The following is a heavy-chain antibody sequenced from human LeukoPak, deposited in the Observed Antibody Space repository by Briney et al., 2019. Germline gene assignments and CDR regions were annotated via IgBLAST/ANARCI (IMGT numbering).Heavy chain of an antibody. CDR2: IYRSGST. Sequence: KTSETLSLTCSGSNYSISNSLYWGWLRQPPGKGLEWIGSIYRSGSTFYNPSLKSRVTISLDTSKNQFSLKLSSVTAADTAVYFCARVTYGYYMDGCGKATTFTVSS. J-gene: IGHJ6*03. CDR1: NYSISNSLY. V-gene: IGHV4-38-2*02. CDR3: ARVTYGYYMDG. D-gene: IGHD4-17*01.